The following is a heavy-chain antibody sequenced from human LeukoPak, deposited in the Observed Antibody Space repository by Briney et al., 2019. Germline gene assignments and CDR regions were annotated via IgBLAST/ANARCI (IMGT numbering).Heavy chain of an antibody. J-gene: IGHJ6*03. CDR3: AVRAGTNNYYYYYMDV. Sequence: SETLSLTCAVYGGSFSGYYWSWIRQPPGKGLEWIGEINHSGSTNYNPSLKSRVTISVDTSKNQFSLKLSSVTAADTAVYYCAVRAGTNNYYYYYMDVWGKGTTVTVSS. CDR2: INHSGST. V-gene: IGHV4-34*01. CDR1: GGSFSGYY. D-gene: IGHD1-1*01.